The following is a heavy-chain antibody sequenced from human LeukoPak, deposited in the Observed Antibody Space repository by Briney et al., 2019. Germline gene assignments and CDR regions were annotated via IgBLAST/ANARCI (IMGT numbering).Heavy chain of an antibody. D-gene: IGHD5-24*01. Sequence: GGSLRLSCAASGFTFTGYYMHWVRQAPGQGPEWMGVISPSGGSTTYAQKFQGRVTLTRDMSTSTDYLELSSLRSEDTAVYYCARDNSVRDEAWWFNPWGQGTLVTVSS. CDR1: GFTFTGYY. CDR3: ARDNSVRDEAWWFNP. V-gene: IGHV1-46*01. J-gene: IGHJ5*02. CDR2: ISPSGGST.